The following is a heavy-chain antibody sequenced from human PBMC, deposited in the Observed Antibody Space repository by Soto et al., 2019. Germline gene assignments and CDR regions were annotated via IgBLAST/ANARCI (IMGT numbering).Heavy chain of an antibody. Sequence: SETLSLTCTVSGGSISSYYWSWIRQPPGKGLEWIGYIYCSGSTNYNPSLKSRVTISVDTSKNQFSLKLSSVTAADTAVYYCARGDYGDYVGGSYYGMDVWGQGTTVTVSS. D-gene: IGHD4-17*01. CDR3: ARGDYGDYVGGSYYGMDV. CDR2: IYCSGST. V-gene: IGHV4-59*01. J-gene: IGHJ6*02. CDR1: GGSISSYY.